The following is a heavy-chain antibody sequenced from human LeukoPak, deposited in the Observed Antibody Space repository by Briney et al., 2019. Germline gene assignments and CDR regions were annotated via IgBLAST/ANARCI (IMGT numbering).Heavy chain of an antibody. CDR2: IYPGDFDT. V-gene: IGHV5-51*01. J-gene: IGHJ4*02. Sequence: GESLKICFKGSGYSFTSYWIGWVRQMPGKVVEWMGIIYPGDFDTRYSPSFQGQVTISADKHISTAYLQWSSLKASDTAMYYCARHSTIFGVVTHFDYWGQGTLVTVSS. CDR1: GYSFTSYW. D-gene: IGHD3-3*01. CDR3: ARHSTIFGVVTHFDY.